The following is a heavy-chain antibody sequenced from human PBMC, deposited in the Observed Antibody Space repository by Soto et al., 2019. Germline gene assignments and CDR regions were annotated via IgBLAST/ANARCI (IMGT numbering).Heavy chain of an antibody. V-gene: IGHV3-33*01. CDR2: IWYDGSNK. Sequence: QVQLVESGGGVVQPGRSLRLSCAASGFTFSSYGMHWVRQAPGKGLEWVAVIWYDGSNKYYADSVKGRFTISRDNSTNALYLQMNSRRAEDTAVYYCARERFGTLDYWGQGTLVTVSS. CDR3: ARERFGTLDY. J-gene: IGHJ4*02. D-gene: IGHD3-10*01. CDR1: GFTFSSYG.